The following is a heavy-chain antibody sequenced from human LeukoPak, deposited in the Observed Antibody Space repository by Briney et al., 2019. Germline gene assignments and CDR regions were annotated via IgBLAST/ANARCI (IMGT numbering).Heavy chain of an antibody. Sequence: GGSLRLSCAASGFTFSSYSMNWVRQAPGKGLEWVSYISSSSSTIYYADSVKGRFTISRDNAKNSLYLQMNSLRAEDTAVYYCARIEWEPWGYYFDYWGQGTLVTVSS. J-gene: IGHJ4*02. CDR2: ISSSSSTI. CDR1: GFTFSSYS. CDR3: ARIEWEPWGYYFDY. D-gene: IGHD1-26*01. V-gene: IGHV3-48*04.